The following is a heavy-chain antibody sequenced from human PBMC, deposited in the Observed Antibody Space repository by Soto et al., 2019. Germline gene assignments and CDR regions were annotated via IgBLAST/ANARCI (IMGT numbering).Heavy chain of an antibody. V-gene: IGHV3-30-3*01. CDR1: GFTFSIYA. CDR3: ARGPYGDSHVDAFDI. D-gene: IGHD4-17*01. J-gene: IGHJ3*02. CDR2: ISYDGSNK. Sequence: PGGSLRLSCAASGFTFSIYAMQWVRHAPGKGLEWVAVISYDGSNKYYADSVKGRFTISRDNSKNTLYLQMNSLRAEDTAVYYCARGPYGDSHVDAFDIWGQGTMVTVSS.